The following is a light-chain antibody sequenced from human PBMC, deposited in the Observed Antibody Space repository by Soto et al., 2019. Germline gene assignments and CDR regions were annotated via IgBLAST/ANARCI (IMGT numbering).Light chain of an antibody. J-gene: IGKJ3*01. Sequence: DIQMTQSPSSLSASVGDRVSITCRESQSMSRYVNWYQQKPWKAPKLLIFAASRLHTGVPLRFSGSRAGTDVTLTISGLQPEDVATYYCQQSYTTPLFTFGPGTTVDI. V-gene: IGKV1-39*01. CDR3: QQSYTTPLFT. CDR1: QSMSRY. CDR2: AAS.